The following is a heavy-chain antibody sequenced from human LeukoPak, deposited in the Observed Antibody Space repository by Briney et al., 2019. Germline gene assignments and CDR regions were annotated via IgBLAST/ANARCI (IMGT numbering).Heavy chain of an antibody. CDR3: ARDRGYSYAFDY. V-gene: IGHV4-4*07. CDR1: GGSISSYY. CDR2: IYTSGST. Sequence: SETLSLTCTVSGGSISSYYWSWIRQPAGKGLKWIGRIYTSGSTNYNPSLKSRVTMPVDTSKNQFSLKLSSVTAADTAVYYCARDRGYSYAFDYWGQGTLVTVSS. D-gene: IGHD5-18*01. J-gene: IGHJ4*02.